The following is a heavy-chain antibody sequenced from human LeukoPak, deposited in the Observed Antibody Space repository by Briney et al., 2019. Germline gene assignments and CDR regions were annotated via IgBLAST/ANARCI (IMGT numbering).Heavy chain of an antibody. CDR3: ARDFEAAGYSSSWHDLLY. CDR2: ISAYNGNT. D-gene: IGHD6-13*01. Sequence: GASVKVSCKASGYTFTSYGISWVRQAPGQGLEWMGWISAYNGNTNYAQKLQGRVTMTTDTSTSTAYMELRSLRSDDTAVYYCARDFEAAGYSSSWHDLLYWGQGTLVTVSS. CDR1: GYTFTSYG. J-gene: IGHJ4*02. V-gene: IGHV1-18*01.